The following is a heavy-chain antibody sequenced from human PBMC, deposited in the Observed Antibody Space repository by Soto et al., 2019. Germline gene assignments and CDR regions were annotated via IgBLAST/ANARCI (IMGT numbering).Heavy chain of an antibody. Sequence: GGSLRLSCEATGFTFSSHEMNWIRQTPGKRLEWIAKISGSGSTMNYADSVKGRFTISRDNVQRTLHLQMDSLRVEDTGVYYCARGGVYWGRGTLVTVS. CDR3: ARGGVY. CDR1: GFTFSSHE. CDR2: ISGSGSTM. V-gene: IGHV3-48*03. J-gene: IGHJ1*01. D-gene: IGHD2-8*01.